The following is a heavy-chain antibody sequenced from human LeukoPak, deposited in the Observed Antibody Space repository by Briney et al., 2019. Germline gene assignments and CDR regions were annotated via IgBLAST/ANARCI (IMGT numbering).Heavy chain of an antibody. D-gene: IGHD2-8*01. Sequence: GGSLRLSCAASGFTFSNAWMSWVRQAPGKGLEWVGRIKSKTDGGTTDYAAPVKGRFTISRDDSKNTLYLQMYSLKTEDTAVYYCTARYCTNGCLDYWGQGTLVTVSS. CDR3: TARYCTNGCLDY. V-gene: IGHV3-15*01. CDR1: GFTFSNAW. J-gene: IGHJ4*02. CDR2: IKSKTDGGTT.